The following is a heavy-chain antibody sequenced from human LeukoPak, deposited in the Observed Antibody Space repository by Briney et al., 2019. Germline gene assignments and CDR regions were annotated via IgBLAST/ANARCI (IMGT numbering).Heavy chain of an antibody. CDR3: ARDSSAVFGVVITFDY. J-gene: IGHJ4*02. D-gene: IGHD3-3*01. CDR1: GGTFSSYA. V-gene: IGHV1-69*01. CDR2: IIPIFGTA. Sequence: ASVKVSCKASGGTFSSYAISWVRQAPGQGPEWMGGIIPIFGTANYAQKFQGRVTITADESTSTAYMELSSLRSEDTAVYYCARDSSAVFGVVITFDYWGQGTLVTVSS.